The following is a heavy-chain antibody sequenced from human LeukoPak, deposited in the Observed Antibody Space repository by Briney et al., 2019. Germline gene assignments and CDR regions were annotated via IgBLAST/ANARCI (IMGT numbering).Heavy chain of an antibody. CDR1: GFTVSSND. V-gene: IGHV3-48*03. D-gene: IGHD4-17*01. Sequence: GGSLRLSCAASGFTVSSNDMVWVRQAPGKGLEWVSYISSSGSIIYYADSVKGRFTISRDNAKNSLYLQMNSLRAEDTALYYCARDLGMTDGDYVSYFDYWGQGTLVTVSS. J-gene: IGHJ4*02. CDR3: ARDLGMTDGDYVSYFDY. CDR2: ISSSGSII.